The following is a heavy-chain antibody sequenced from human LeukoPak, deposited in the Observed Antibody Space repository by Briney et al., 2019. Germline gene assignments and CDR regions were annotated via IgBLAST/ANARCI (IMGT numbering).Heavy chain of an antibody. J-gene: IGHJ4*02. CDR3: ARLSYVSSGITMVRGSKGQGGYFDY. CDR1: GFTFSSYW. V-gene: IGHV3-7*01. CDR2: INQDGSEK. Sequence: GGSLRLSCAASGFTFSSYWMSWVRQAPGKGLEWVANINQDGSEKYYVDSVKGRFTISRDNAKNSLYLQMNSLRAEDTAVYYCARLSYVSSGITMVRGSKGQGGYFDYWGQGTLVTVSS. D-gene: IGHD3-10*01.